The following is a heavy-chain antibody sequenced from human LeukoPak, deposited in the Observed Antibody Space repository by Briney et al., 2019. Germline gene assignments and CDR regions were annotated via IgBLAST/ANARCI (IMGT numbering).Heavy chain of an antibody. CDR1: GYTFTGYY. V-gene: IGHV1-69*06. Sequence: SVKVSCKASGYTFTGYYMHWVRQAPGQGLEWMGGIIPIFGTANYAQKFQGRVTITADKSTSTAYMELSSLRSEDTAVYYCARVGSSSWYSDYYYYYMDVWGKGTTVTVSS. CDR2: IIPIFGTA. CDR3: ARVGSSSWYSDYYYYYMDV. D-gene: IGHD6-13*01. J-gene: IGHJ6*03.